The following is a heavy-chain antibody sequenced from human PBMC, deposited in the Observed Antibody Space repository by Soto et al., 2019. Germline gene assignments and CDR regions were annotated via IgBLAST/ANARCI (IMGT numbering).Heavy chain of an antibody. CDR3: AKAQYQLLWRLFDY. CDR1: GFTFSSYA. Sequence: EVQLLESGGGLVQPGGSLRLSCAASGFTFSSYAMSWVRQAPGKGLEWVSAISGSGGSTYYADSVKGRFTISRDNSKTTLYPEMNSLRTADTAVYYCAKAQYQLLWRLFDYWCQGTLDTVST. CDR2: ISGSGGST. V-gene: IGHV3-23*01. J-gene: IGHJ4*02. D-gene: IGHD2-2*01.